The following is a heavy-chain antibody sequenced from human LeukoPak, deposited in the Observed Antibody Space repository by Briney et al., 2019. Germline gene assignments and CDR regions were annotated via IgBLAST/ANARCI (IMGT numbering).Heavy chain of an antibody. D-gene: IGHD6-19*01. V-gene: IGHV3-11*04. Sequence: GGSLRLSCAASGFTFRDYYMTWIRQAPGKGLEWVSHISSRGTTIYYADSVKGRFTISRDNAKNSLYLQMNSLRAEDTALYYCARDLSMQFLVRVAFDIWGHGTMVTVSS. CDR1: GFTFRDYY. J-gene: IGHJ3*02. CDR2: ISSRGTTI. CDR3: ARDLSMQFLVRVAFDI.